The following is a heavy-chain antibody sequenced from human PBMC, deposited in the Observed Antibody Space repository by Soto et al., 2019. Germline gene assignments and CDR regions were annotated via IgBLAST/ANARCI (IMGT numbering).Heavy chain of an antibody. CDR3: AKLPSPGGGDFDY. V-gene: IGHV3-30*18. J-gene: IGHJ4*02. CDR2: ISYDGSNK. CDR1: GFTFSSYG. D-gene: IGHD2-21*01. Sequence: VPLVESGGGVVQPGRSLRLSCAASGFTFSSYGMHWVRQAPGKGLEWVAVISYDGSNKYYADSVKGRFTISRDNSKNTLYLQMNSLRAEDTAVYYCAKLPSPGGGDFDYWGQGTLVTVSS.